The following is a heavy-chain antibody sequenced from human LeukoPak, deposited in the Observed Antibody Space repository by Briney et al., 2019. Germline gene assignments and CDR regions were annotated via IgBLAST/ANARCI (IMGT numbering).Heavy chain of an antibody. CDR3: ARSHGDSSGHRRGSDAFDI. V-gene: IGHV1-18*01. CDR2: ISAYNGNT. Sequence: ASVKVSCKASDYTFNSYGISWVRQAPGQGLEWMGWISAYNGNTHYAQKVQGRVTMTTDTSTSTAYMELRSLRSDDTAVYYCARSHGDSSGHRRGSDAFDIWGQGTMVTVSS. D-gene: IGHD3-22*01. J-gene: IGHJ3*02. CDR1: DYTFNSYG.